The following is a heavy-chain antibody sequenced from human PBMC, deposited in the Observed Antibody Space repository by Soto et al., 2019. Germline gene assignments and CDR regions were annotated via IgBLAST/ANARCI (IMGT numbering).Heavy chain of an antibody. CDR2: ISSSSSTI. CDR3: ARDRLDYGDYDRYFDY. V-gene: IGHV3-48*01. J-gene: IGHJ4*02. CDR1: GFTFSSYS. D-gene: IGHD4-17*01. Sequence: GGSLRLSCAASGFTFSSYSMNWVRQAPGKGLEWVSYISSSSSTIYYADSVKGRFTISRDNAKNSLYLQMNSLRAEDTAVYYCARDRLDYGDYDRYFDYWGQGTLVTVSS.